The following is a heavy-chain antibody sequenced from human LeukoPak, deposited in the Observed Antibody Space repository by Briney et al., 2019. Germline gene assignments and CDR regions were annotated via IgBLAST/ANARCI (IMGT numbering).Heavy chain of an antibody. CDR1: GYTFTGYY. J-gene: IGHJ4*02. Sequence: GASVKVSCKASGYTFTGYYMHWVRQAPGQGLEWMGWINPNSGGTNYAQKFQGRVTMTRDTSTSTAYMELSRLRSDDTAVYYCARDRYYDSSGSPNYWGQGTLVTVSS. CDR2: INPNSGGT. CDR3: ARDRYYDSSGSPNY. D-gene: IGHD3-22*01. V-gene: IGHV1-2*02.